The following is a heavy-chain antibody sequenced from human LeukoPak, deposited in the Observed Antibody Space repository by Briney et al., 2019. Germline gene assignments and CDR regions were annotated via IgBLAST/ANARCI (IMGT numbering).Heavy chain of an antibody. J-gene: IGHJ6*02. Sequence: GASVKVSCKASGYTFTSYGISWVRQAPGQGLEWMGWISAYNGNTNYAQKLQGRVTMTTDTSTSTAYMELRSLRSDDTAVYYCARDIPRSPLDCSSTSCYNYYYYGMDVWGQGTTVTVSS. CDR2: ISAYNGNT. CDR1: GYTFTSYG. CDR3: ARDIPRSPLDCSSTSCYNYYYYGMDV. D-gene: IGHD2-2*01. V-gene: IGHV1-18*01.